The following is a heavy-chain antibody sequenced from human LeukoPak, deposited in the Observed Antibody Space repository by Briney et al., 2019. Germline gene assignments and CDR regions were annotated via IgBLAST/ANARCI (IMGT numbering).Heavy chain of an antibody. D-gene: IGHD4-17*01. CDR2: IFHSGST. CDR3: ARLATYGDFSD. V-gene: IGHV4-59*08. Sequence: SETLSLTCTVSGDSISGYYWSWVRQPPGKGLEWIGYIFHSGSTKYNPSLESRVTISIDTSKNQFSLRLSSVTAADTAVHYCARLATYGDFSDWGQGTLVTVSS. J-gene: IGHJ4*02. CDR1: GDSISGYY.